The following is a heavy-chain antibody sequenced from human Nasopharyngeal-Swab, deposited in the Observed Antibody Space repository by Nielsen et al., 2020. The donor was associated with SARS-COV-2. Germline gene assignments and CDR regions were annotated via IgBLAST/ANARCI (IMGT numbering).Heavy chain of an antibody. Sequence: ASVKVSCKVSGYTLTQLSMHWVLQATRKGLEWMGGFDPEDGETIYAQKFQVRVTMTEHTSTVTAYMELSSLRSEATAVYYCTTGFAFRPNWFDPWDQGTLVTVSS. V-gene: IGHV1-24*01. CDR1: GYTLTQLS. CDR3: TTGFAFRPNWFDP. CDR2: FDPEDGET. D-gene: IGHD2-21*01. J-gene: IGHJ5*02.